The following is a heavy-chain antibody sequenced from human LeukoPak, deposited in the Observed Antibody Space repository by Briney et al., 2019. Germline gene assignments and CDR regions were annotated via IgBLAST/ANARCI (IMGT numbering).Heavy chain of an antibody. CDR2: ISGSGGST. J-gene: IGHJ4*02. V-gene: IGHV3-23*01. CDR3: ANPGGIAAAGLTEGFHC. CDR1: GFTFNTYG. D-gene: IGHD6-13*01. Sequence: GGTLRLSCAASGFTFNTYGMSWVRQAPGKGLEWGSAISGSGGSTYYADSVNGRFTISRDNSKNTLYLQINSLRVEDTAVYYCANPGGIAAAGLTEGFHCWGQGTMVTVSS.